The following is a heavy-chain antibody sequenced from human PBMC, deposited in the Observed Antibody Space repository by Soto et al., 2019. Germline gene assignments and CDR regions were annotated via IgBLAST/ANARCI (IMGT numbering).Heavy chain of an antibody. CDR1: GFTFSSYW. CDR3: ARDGIVQWLVHSYYGMDV. CDR2: INSDGSST. D-gene: IGHD6-19*01. Sequence: GGSLRLSCAASGFTFSSYWMHWVRQAPGKGLVWVSRINSDGSSTSYADSVKGRFTISRGNAKNKLYLQMNSLRAEDTAVYYCARDGIVQWLVHSYYGMDVWGQGTTVTVSS. J-gene: IGHJ6*02. V-gene: IGHV3-74*01.